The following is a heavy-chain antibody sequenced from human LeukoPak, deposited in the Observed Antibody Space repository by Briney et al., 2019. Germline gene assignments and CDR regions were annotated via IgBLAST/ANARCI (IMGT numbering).Heavy chain of an antibody. CDR2: ISSSSSYI. CDR1: GFTFSSYS. D-gene: IGHD4-11*01. CDR3: ARNLNDYNYFDY. V-gene: IGHV3-21*01. Sequence: GGSLRLSCAASGFTFSSYSMNWVRQAPGKGLEWVSSISSSSSYIYYADSVKGRFTISRDNAKNSLYLQMNSLRAEDTAVYYCARNLNDYNYFDYWGQGTLVTVSS. J-gene: IGHJ4*02.